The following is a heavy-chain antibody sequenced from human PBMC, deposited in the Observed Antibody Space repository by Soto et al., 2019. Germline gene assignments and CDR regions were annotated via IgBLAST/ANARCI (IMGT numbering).Heavy chain of an antibody. V-gene: IGHV3-9*01. D-gene: IGHD4-17*01. Sequence: EVQLVESGGGLVQPGRSLRLSCAASGFTFDDYAMHWVRQAPGKGLEWVSGISWNSGSLGYADSVKGRFTISRDNAKNSLYLQMNSLRAEDTALYYCAKDDYGDSNWYFDLWGRGTLVTVSS. CDR2: ISWNSGSL. CDR3: AKDDYGDSNWYFDL. J-gene: IGHJ2*01. CDR1: GFTFDDYA.